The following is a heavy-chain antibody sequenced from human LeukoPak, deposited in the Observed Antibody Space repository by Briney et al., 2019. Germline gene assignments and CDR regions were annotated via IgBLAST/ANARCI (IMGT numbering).Heavy chain of an antibody. CDR3: AGDLNPQSIGMRAFDI. D-gene: IGHD1-14*01. Sequence: ASVKVSCKASGYTFTNFYLHWVRQAPGQGLEWMGIINPTTGSTTYAQKLQGRVTMTRDMSMSTVYMKLSSLRSEDTAVYFCAGDLNPQSIGMRAFDIWGQGTIVTASS. CDR1: GYTFTNFY. V-gene: IGHV1-46*01. J-gene: IGHJ3*02. CDR2: INPTTGST.